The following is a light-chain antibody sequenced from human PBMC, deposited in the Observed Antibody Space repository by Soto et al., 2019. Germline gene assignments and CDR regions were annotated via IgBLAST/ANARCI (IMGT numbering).Light chain of an antibody. V-gene: IGKV3-20*01. CDR1: QSVSSSY. J-gene: IGKJ3*01. CDR2: GAS. Sequence: IVLTKSPGTLSLSPGERATLSCRASQSVSSSYLAWYQQKPGQAPRLVIYGASSRATSIPDRFSGSGSGTDFTLTISRLEPEDCAVYYCQQYGSSPLLTFGPGTKVDMK. CDR3: QQYGSSPLLT.